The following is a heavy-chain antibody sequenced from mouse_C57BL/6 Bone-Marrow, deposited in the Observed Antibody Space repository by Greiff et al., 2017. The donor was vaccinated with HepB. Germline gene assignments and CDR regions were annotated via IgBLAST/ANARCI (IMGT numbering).Heavy chain of an antibody. Sequence: QVQLKESGAELARPGASVKMSCKASGYTFTSYTMHWVKQRPGQGLEWIGYINPSSGYTKYNQKFKDKATLTADKSSSTAYMQLSSLTSEDSAVYYCARSRQLRLRFAYWGQGTLVTVSA. CDR3: ARSRQLRLRFAY. CDR2: INPSSGYT. V-gene: IGHV1-4*01. CDR1: GYTFTSYT. D-gene: IGHD3-2*02. J-gene: IGHJ3*01.